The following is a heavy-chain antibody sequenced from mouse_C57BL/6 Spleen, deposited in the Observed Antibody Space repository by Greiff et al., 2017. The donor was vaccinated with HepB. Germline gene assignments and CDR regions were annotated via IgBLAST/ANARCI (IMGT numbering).Heavy chain of an antibody. CDR2: IYPGDGDT. J-gene: IGHJ1*03. CDR1: GYAFSSSW. V-gene: IGHV1-82*01. CDR3: ARAGSSNYGYIDV. D-gene: IGHD1-1*01. Sequence: QVQLQQSGPELVKPGASVKISCKASGYAFSSSWMNWVKQRPGKGLEWIGRIYPGDGDTNYNGKFKGQATLTADKSSSTAYMQLSSLTSEDSAVYFCARAGSSNYGYIDVWGTGTTVTVSA.